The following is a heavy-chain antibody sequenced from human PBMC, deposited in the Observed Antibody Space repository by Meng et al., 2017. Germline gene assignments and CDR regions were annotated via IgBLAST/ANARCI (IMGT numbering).Heavy chain of an antibody. V-gene: IGHV4-61*01. J-gene: IGHJ4*02. D-gene: IGHD6-19*01. CDR3: ARAIAVAGITIDY. CDR1: CGSVSSGSYY. CDR2: IYYSGST. Sequence: QVQLQEAVPGRGRPSETLSLPCTVSCGSVSSGSYYWSWIRQPPGKGLEWIGYIYYSGSTNYNPSPKSRVTISVDTSKNQFSLKLSAVTAADTAVYYCARAIAVAGITIDYWGQGTLVTVSS.